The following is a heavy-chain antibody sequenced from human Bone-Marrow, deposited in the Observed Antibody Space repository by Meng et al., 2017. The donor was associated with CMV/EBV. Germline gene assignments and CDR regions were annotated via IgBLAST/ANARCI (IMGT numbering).Heavy chain of an antibody. Sequence: GESLKISCAASGFTFSSYGMHWVRQAPGKGLEWVAFIRYDGSNKYYADSVKGRFTISRDNSKNTLYLQMNSLRAEDTAVYYCARGGSGWTWGQGTLVTVSS. CDR1: GFTFSSYG. J-gene: IGHJ5*02. CDR2: IRYDGSNK. V-gene: IGHV3-30*02. D-gene: IGHD1-26*01. CDR3: ARGGSGWT.